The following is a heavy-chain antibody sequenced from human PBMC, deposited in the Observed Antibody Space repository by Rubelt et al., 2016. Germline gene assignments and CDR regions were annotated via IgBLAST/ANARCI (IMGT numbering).Heavy chain of an antibody. CDR1: GYTFTGYY. CDR3: ARGERPMTTVTTSVDYYYYYGMDV. J-gene: IGHJ6*02. CDR2: INPNSGGT. D-gene: IGHD4-17*01. V-gene: IGHV1-2*04. Sequence: SGAEVKKPGASVKVSCKASGYTFTGYYMHWVRQAPGQGLEWMGWINPNSGGTNYAQKFQGWVTMTRDTSISTAYMELSRLRSDDTAVYYCARGERPMTTVTTSVDYYYYYGMDVWGQGTTVTVSS.